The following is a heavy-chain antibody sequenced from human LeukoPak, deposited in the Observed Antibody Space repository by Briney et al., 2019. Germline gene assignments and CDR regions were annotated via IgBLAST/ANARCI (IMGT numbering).Heavy chain of an antibody. CDR1: GFTFSAYV. J-gene: IGHJ6*03. V-gene: IGHV3-23*01. CDR3: AKAHLPDYYYMDV. Sequence: GGSPRLSCAASGFTFSAYVMSWVRQAPGKGLEWVSSISGSGDITYYADSVKGRFTISRDNSRNTLHLQMNSLRAEDTALYYCAKAHLPDYYYMDVWGKGTTVTVSS. CDR2: ISGSGDIT.